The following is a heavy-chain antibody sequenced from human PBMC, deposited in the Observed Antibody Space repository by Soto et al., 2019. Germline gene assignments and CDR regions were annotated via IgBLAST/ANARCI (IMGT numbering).Heavy chain of an antibody. CDR1: GFTFSSYS. V-gene: IGHV3-48*02. J-gene: IGHJ4*02. CDR2: ISSSSSTI. D-gene: IGHD4-17*01. Sequence: GGSLRLSCAASGFTFSSYSMNWVRQAPGKGLEWVSYISSSSSTIYYADSVKGRFTISRDNAKNSLYLQMNSLRDEDTAVYYCASGGHDYGDYENDYWGQGTLVTVSS. CDR3: ASGGHDYGDYENDY.